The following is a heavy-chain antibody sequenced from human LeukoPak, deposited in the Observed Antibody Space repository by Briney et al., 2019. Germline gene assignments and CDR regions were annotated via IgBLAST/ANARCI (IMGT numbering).Heavy chain of an antibody. V-gene: IGHV4-31*03. D-gene: IGHD3-16*01. CDR3: ARDGGAQASDI. J-gene: IGHJ3*02. Sequence: PSETLSLTCTVSGGSISSGGYYWDWIRQHPGKGLEWIGYIYYSGSTYYNPSLKSRVTISVDTSKNQFSLKLSPVTAADTAVYYCARDGGAQASDIWGQGTMVTVSS. CDR1: GGSISSGGYY. CDR2: IYYSGST.